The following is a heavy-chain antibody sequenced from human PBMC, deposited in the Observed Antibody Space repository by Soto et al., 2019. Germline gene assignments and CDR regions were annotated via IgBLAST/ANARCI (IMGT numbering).Heavy chain of an antibody. J-gene: IGHJ4*02. D-gene: IGHD2-2*01. CDR1: GFTFSSYA. Sequence: EVQLLESGGGLVQPGGSLRLSCAASGFTFSSYAMSWVRQAPGKGLEWVSAISGSGGSTYYADSVKGRFTISRDNSKSTLYLQMNSLRAENTAVYYCAKRYCSSTSCYFDYWGQGTLVTVSS. V-gene: IGHV3-23*01. CDR3: AKRYCSSTSCYFDY. CDR2: ISGSGGST.